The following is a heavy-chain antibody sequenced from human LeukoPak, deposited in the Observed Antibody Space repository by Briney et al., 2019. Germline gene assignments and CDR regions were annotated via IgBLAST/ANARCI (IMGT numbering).Heavy chain of an antibody. CDR1: GGPISSYY. J-gene: IGHJ4*02. Sequence: PSETLSLTCTVSGGPISSYYWSWIRQPPGKGLEWIGYIYYSGSTNYNPSLKGRVTISVDTSKNQFSLKLSSVTAADTAVYYCARSIQLWDYYFDYWGQGTLVTVSS. CDR2: IYYSGST. CDR3: ARSIQLWDYYFDY. D-gene: IGHD5-18*01. V-gene: IGHV4-59*08.